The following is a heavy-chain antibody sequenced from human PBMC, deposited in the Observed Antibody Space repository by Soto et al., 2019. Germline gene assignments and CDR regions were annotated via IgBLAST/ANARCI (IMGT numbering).Heavy chain of an antibody. CDR2: MNPNSGNT. V-gene: IGHV1-8*01. D-gene: IGHD4-17*01. J-gene: IGHJ4*02. CDR3: ARFLPDYGDHDY. CDR1: GYTFTSYD. Sequence: QVQLVQSGAEVKKPGASVKVSCKASGYTFTSYDINWVRQATGQGLEWMGWMNPNSGNTGYAQKFQGGVTMTRNTSISTAYMELSSLRSEDTAVYYCARFLPDYGDHDYWGQGTLVTVSS.